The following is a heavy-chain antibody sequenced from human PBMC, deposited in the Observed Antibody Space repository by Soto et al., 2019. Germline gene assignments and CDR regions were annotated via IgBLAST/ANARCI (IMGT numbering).Heavy chain of an antibody. D-gene: IGHD1-26*01. CDR2: IYYSGST. V-gene: IGHV4-30-4*01. CDR1: GGSIISGDYY. J-gene: IGHJ6*02. Sequence: TSETLSLTCTVSGGSIISGDYYWSWIRQPPGKGLEWIGYIYYSGSTYYNPSLKSRVTISVDTSKNQFSLKLSSVTAADTAVYYCARTTILSYYYYYGMDVWGQGTTVTVSS. CDR3: ARTTILSYYYYYGMDV.